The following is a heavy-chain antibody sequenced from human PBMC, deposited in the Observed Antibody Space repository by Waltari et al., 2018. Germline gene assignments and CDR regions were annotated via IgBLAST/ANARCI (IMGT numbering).Heavy chain of an antibody. D-gene: IGHD3-10*01. CDR1: GGSISSHY. Sequence: QVQLQESGPGLVKPSETLSLTCTVPGGSISSHYWSWIRQPPGKGLEWIGYIYYSGSTNYNPSLKSRVTISVDTSKNQFSLKLSSVTAADTAVYYCARVGSGSYHVLDYWGQGTLVTVSS. CDR3: ARVGSGSYHVLDY. J-gene: IGHJ4*02. V-gene: IGHV4-59*11. CDR2: IYYSGST.